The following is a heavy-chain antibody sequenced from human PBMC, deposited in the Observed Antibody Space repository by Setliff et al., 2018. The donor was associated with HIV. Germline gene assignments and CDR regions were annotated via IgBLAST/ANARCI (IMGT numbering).Heavy chain of an antibody. D-gene: IGHD6-19*01. CDR2: INHSGST. J-gene: IGHJ4*02. CDR1: GGSFSGYY. Sequence: SETLSLTCIVSGGSFSGYYWTWIRQPPGKGLEWIGEINHSGSTNYNQSLKSRVTISVDTSKNQFSLKLSSVTAADTAVYYCARGRRSSGWYVYHWGQGTLVTVSS. V-gene: IGHV4-34*01. CDR3: ARGRRSSGWYVYH.